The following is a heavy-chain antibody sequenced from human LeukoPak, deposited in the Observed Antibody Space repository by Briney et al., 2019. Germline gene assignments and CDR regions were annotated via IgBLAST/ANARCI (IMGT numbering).Heavy chain of an antibody. D-gene: IGHD3-10*01. V-gene: IGHV3-9*01. J-gene: IGHJ4*02. Sequence: GGSLRLSCAASGFTFDDYAMHWVRQAPGKGLDGVSGISWNSGSICYADSVQGRFTISRDNAKNSLYLQMNGLRAEDTAFCFFAKDAQYYYGSGLSPPSDWGQGTLVTVSS. CDR2: ISWNSGSI. CDR3: AKDAQYYYGSGLSPPSD. CDR1: GFTFDDYA.